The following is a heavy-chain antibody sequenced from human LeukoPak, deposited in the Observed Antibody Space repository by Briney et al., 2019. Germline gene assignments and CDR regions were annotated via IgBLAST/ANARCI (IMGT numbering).Heavy chain of an antibody. Sequence: GGSLRLSCAASGFTFSSYWMSWVRQAPGKGLEWVANIKPDGSEKYYVDSVKGRFTMSRDNAKNSLYLQMNSLRAEDTAVYYCATGTQVEAYYMDVWGKGTTVTVSS. D-gene: IGHD1-14*01. J-gene: IGHJ6*03. CDR2: IKPDGSEK. CDR3: ATGTQVEAYYMDV. V-gene: IGHV3-7*01. CDR1: GFTFSSYW.